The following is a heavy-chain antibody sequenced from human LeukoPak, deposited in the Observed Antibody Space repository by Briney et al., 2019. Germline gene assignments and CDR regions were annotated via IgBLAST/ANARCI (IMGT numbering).Heavy chain of an antibody. J-gene: IGHJ4*02. D-gene: IGHD5-18*01. V-gene: IGHV4-34*01. CDR1: GGSFSGYY. CDR2: INHSGST. CDR3: ARGRGYSYGYGHTTSLDY. Sequence: SETLSLTCAVYGGSFSGYYWSWIRQPPGKGLEWIGEINHSGSTNYNPSLNSRVTISVDTSKNQFSMKLSSVTAADTAVYYCARGRGYSYGYGHTTSLDYWGQGTLVTVSS.